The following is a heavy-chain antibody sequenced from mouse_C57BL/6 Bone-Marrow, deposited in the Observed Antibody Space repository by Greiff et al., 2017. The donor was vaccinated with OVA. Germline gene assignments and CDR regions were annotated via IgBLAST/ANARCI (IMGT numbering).Heavy chain of an antibody. V-gene: IGHV1-81*01. D-gene: IGHD1-1*01. CDR1: GYTFTSYG. CDR3: ANYDSSGFAY. Sequence: QVQLQQSGAELARPGASVKLSCKASGYTFTSYGISWVKQRTGQGLEWIGEIYPRSGNTYYNEKFKGKATLTADKSSSTAYMELRSLTSEDSAVYFCANYDSSGFAYWGQGTLVTVSA. CDR2: IYPRSGNT. J-gene: IGHJ3*01.